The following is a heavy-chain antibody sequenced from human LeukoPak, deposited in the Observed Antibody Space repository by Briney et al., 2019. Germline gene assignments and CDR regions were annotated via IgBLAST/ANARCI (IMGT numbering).Heavy chain of an antibody. J-gene: IGHJ4*02. D-gene: IGHD2-2*01. CDR3: VKAPPYCGSTSCPGDY. CDR2: ISSNGGST. CDR1: GFTFSSYG. V-gene: IGHV3-64D*06. Sequence: GGSLRLSCPASGFTFSSYGMRWVRQAPGKGLEYVSAISSNGGSTYYADSVKARFTISRDNSKNTLYLQMSSLRAEDTAVYYCVKAPPYCGSTSCPGDYWGQGTLVTVSS.